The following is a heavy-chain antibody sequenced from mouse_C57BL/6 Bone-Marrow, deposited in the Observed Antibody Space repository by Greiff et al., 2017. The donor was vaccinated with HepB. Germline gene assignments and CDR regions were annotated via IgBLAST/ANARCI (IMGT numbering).Heavy chain of an antibody. D-gene: IGHD2-4*01. CDR1: GYTFTSYW. J-gene: IGHJ3*01. CDR3: ANPYDYDGSWFAY. CDR2: INPSSGYT. V-gene: IGHV1-7*01. Sequence: QVQLQQSGAELVKPGASVKLSCKASGYTFTSYWMHWVKQRPGQGLEWIGYINPSSGYTKYNQKFKDKATLTADKSSSTAYMQLSSLTYEDSAVYYCANPYDYDGSWFAYWGRGKLVTVSA.